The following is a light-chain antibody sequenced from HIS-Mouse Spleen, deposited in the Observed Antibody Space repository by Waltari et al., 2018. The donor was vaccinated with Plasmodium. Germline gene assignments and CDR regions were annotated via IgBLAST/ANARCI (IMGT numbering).Light chain of an antibody. CDR3: YSTDSSGNHRV. V-gene: IGLV3-10*01. CDR2: EDS. Sequence: SYELTQPPSVSVSPGQTARITCSGDALPKKYAYWDQQKSGQAPVLVIYEDSKQPSGIPERFSGSSSGTMATLTISGAQVEDEADYYCYSTDSSGNHRVFGGGTKLTVL. CDR1: ALPKKY. J-gene: IGLJ3*02.